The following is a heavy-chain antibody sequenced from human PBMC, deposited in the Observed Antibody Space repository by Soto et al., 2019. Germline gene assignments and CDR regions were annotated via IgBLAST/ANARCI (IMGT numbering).Heavy chain of an antibody. Sequence: VQLVESGGGVVQPGKSLRLSCAASGFTFRDYALNWVRQVPGKGLEWLAIIAYDESHVDYADSVKGRFTISRDNANNCLYFKMNILRADDTAVYLCARELPPKAIRRVIFSCGQGALVTVSS. D-gene: IGHD3-10*01. CDR3: ARELPPKAIRRVIFS. CDR2: IAYDESHV. CDR1: GFTFRDYA. V-gene: IGHV3-30-3*01. J-gene: IGHJ5*02.